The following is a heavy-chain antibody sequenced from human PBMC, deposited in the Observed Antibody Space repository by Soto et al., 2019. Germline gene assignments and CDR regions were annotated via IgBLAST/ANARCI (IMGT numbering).Heavy chain of an antibody. V-gene: IGHV3-64D*06. J-gene: IGHJ4*02. CDR2: ISSNGGST. D-gene: IGHD6-13*01. Sequence: PGGSLRLSCSASGFTFSSYAMHWVRQAPGKGLEYVSAISSNGGSTYYADSVKGRFTISRDNSKNTLYLQMSSLRAEDTAVYYCVKDPPPGYSSSWYYFDYWGQGTLVTVSS. CDR3: VKDPPPGYSSSWYYFDY. CDR1: GFTFSSYA.